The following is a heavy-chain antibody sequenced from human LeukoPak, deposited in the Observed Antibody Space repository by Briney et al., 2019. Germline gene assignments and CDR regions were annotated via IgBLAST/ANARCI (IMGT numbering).Heavy chain of an antibody. CDR3: ASGTPGLSGSYGAFDN. Sequence: TGGSLRLSCTASEFTVSSNYMSWFRQAPGKGLEWVSVIYSGGTTYYADSVKGRSTISRDTTDNTLYLQMNSLRAEDTAVHHWASGTPGLSGSYGAFDNWGQGTLVAVSS. CDR1: EFTVSSNY. V-gene: IGHV3-66*02. D-gene: IGHD1-26*01. CDR2: IYSGGTT. J-gene: IGHJ4*02.